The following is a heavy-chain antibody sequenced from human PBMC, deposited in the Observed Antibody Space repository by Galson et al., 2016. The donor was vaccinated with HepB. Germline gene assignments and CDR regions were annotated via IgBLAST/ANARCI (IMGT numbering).Heavy chain of an antibody. J-gene: IGHJ4*02. V-gene: IGHV4-31*03. D-gene: IGHD5-24*01. Sequence: TLSLTCTVSGGSISSGGYYWSWIRQHPGKGLEWIGYIYYTGTTYYSPSLKSRVTISIDTSKDQFSLKLKSVTAADTSGYYCARVRGHNSLGIFYWGQGTLVTVSS. CDR3: ARVRGHNSLGIFY. CDR1: GGSISSGGYY. CDR2: IYYTGTT.